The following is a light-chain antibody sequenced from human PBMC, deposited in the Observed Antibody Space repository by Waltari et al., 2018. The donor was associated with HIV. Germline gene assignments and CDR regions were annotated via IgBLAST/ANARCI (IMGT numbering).Light chain of an antibody. CDR2: ATT. J-gene: IGLJ2*01. CDR1: GGGVTLKHS. CDR3: LLFFGGTRI. Sequence: QAAVTRGPSVSVSPEGPTILTCGSSGGGVTLKHSAYWFQRKPGQAPTTLIYATTKRHSWTPARFSGLLLGGKAVLTLSGALSEDEAHYYCLLFFGGTRIFGGGTMVTV. V-gene: IGLV7-46*01.